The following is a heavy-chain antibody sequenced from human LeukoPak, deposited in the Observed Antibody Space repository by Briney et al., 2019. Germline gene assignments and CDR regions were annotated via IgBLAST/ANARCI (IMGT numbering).Heavy chain of an antibody. D-gene: IGHD1-26*01. Sequence: SETLSLTCTVSGGSISSYYWSWIRQPPGKGLEWIGYIYYTGSTNYNPSLKSRVTISLDTSKNQFSLKLSSVTAADTVVYYCARMVGWGARRYYYYYMDVWGKGTTVTISS. CDR2: IYYTGST. J-gene: IGHJ6*03. CDR1: GGSISSYY. CDR3: ARMVGWGARRYYYYYMDV. V-gene: IGHV4-59*01.